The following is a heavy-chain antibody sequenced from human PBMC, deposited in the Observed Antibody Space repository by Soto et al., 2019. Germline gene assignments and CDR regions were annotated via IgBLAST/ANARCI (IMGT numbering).Heavy chain of an antibody. D-gene: IGHD2-15*01. CDR1: GGTFGRFS. J-gene: IGHJ4*02. CDR3: ASNSQSCSGGSCYAY. Sequence: GASVKVSCKASGGTFGRFSVSWVRQAPGQGLEWMGGTMPILSVTNYAQKYRDRVMIITDESTKTVYMELTSLRFEDTAIYYCASNSQSCSGGSCYAYWGQGTLVTVSS. V-gene: IGHV1-69*05. CDR2: TMPILSVT.